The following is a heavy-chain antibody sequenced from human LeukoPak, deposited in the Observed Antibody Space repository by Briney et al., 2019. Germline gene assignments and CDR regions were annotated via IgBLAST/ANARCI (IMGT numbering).Heavy chain of an antibody. V-gene: IGHV3-7*01. J-gene: IGHJ6*03. CDR1: GFTFSSYS. CDR3: ARVGGMRTGTTYYYYMDV. CDR2: IKQDGSEK. D-gene: IGHD1-7*01. Sequence: GGSLRPSCAASGFTFSSYSMNWVRQAPGKGLEWVANIKQDGSEKYYVDSVKGRFTISRDNAKNSLYLQMNSLRAEDTAVYYCARVGGMRTGTTYYYYMDVWGKGTTVTVSS.